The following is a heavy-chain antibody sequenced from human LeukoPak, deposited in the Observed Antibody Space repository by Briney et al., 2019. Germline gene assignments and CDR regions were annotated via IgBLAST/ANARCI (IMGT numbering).Heavy chain of an antibody. CDR2: ISYDGSNK. D-gene: IGHD3-22*01. Sequence: GRSLRLSCAASGFTFSSYAMHWVRQAPGKGLEWVAVISYDGSNKYYADSVKGRFTISRDNSKNTLYLQMNSLRAEDTALYYCAKAYSYDSSGYYDYWGQGTLVTVSS. J-gene: IGHJ4*02. CDR3: AKAYSYDSSGYYDY. CDR1: GFTFSSYA. V-gene: IGHV3-30*04.